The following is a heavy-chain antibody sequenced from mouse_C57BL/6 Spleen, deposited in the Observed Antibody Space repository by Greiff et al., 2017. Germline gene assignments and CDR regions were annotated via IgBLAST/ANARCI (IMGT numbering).Heavy chain of an antibody. J-gene: IGHJ2*01. Sequence: QVQLQQSGAELVRPGASVTLSCKASGYTFTDYEMHWVKQTPVHGLEWIGAIDPETGGTAYNQKFEGKAILTADKSSSTAYMELRSLTSEDSAVYYCTRTVYYFDYWGQGTTLTVSS. CDR1: GYTFTDYE. CDR3: TRTVYYFDY. D-gene: IGHD1-1*01. V-gene: IGHV1-15*01. CDR2: IDPETGGT.